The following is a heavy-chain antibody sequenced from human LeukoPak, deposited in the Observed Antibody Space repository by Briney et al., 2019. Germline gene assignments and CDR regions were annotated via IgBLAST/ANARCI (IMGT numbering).Heavy chain of an antibody. CDR2: IKQDGSEK. CDR1: GFTFSSYW. V-gene: IGHV3-7*03. CDR3: ARKAYGLDF. D-gene: IGHD3-10*01. Sequence: GGSLRLSCAPSGFTFSSYWMSWVRQAPGKGLEWVANIKQDGSEKYYVDSVKGRFTISRDNAKNSLYLQMNSLRAEDTAVYYCARKAYGLDFWGQGTLVTVSS. J-gene: IGHJ4*02.